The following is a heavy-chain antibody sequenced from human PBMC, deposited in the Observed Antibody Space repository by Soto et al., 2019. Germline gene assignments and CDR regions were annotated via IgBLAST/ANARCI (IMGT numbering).Heavy chain of an antibody. Sequence: VASVKVSCKVSGYTLTELSMHWVRQAPGKGLEWMGGFDPEDGETIYALKFQGRVTMTEDTSTDTAYMELSSLRSEDTAVYYCATSPRIYYYGSGSYYNVSWFDPWGQGTLVTVSS. V-gene: IGHV1-24*01. CDR3: ATSPRIYYYGSGSYYNVSWFDP. D-gene: IGHD3-10*01. CDR1: GYTLTELS. J-gene: IGHJ5*02. CDR2: FDPEDGET.